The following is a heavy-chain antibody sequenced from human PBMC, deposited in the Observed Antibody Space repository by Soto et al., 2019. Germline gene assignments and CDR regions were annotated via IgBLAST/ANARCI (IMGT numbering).Heavy chain of an antibody. V-gene: IGHV4-30-4*01. Sequence: PSETLSLTCTVSGGSISSGDYYWSWIRQPPGKGLEWIGYIYYSGSTYYNPSLKSRVTISVDTSKNQFSLKLSSVTAADTAVYYCARYYDFWSGPPSLSGMDVWGQGTTVTVSS. D-gene: IGHD3-3*01. CDR3: ARYYDFWSGPPSLSGMDV. CDR2: IYYSGST. CDR1: GGSISSGDYY. J-gene: IGHJ6*02.